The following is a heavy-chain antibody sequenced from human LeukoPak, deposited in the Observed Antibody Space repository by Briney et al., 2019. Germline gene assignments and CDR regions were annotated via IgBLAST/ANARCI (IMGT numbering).Heavy chain of an antibody. CDR3: VRDMGYYDKV. CDR1: GFTFNNYE. V-gene: IGHV3-48*03. D-gene: IGHD3-22*01. J-gene: IGHJ4*02. CDR2: ISSSGSTI. Sequence: PGGSLRLSCAASGFTFNNYEMKWVRQAPGKGLEWVSYISSSGSTIYYADSVKGRFTISRDNAKNTLYLQMNSLRADDTAVYYCVRDMGYYDKVWGQGTLVTVSS.